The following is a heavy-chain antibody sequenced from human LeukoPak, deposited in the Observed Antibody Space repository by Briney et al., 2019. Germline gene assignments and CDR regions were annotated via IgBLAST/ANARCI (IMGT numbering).Heavy chain of an antibody. D-gene: IGHD1-26*01. CDR2: IYPGDSDT. Sequence: GESLKISCKGSGSGYSFANFWIGWVRQMPGKGLEWMGIIYPGDSDTRYSPSFEGQVTISADKSIGTAYLQWSSLRASDTAMYFCARRSGSYFNFWGQGTQVIVSS. J-gene: IGHJ4*02. CDR3: ARRSGSYFNF. CDR1: GYSFANFW. V-gene: IGHV5-51*01.